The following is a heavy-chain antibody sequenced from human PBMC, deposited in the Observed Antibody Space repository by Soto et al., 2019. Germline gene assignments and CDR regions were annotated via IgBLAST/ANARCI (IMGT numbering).Heavy chain of an antibody. V-gene: IGHV3-9*01. CDR1: GFTFDDYA. CDR3: ASLPGVVAVHDAFDI. CDR2: ISWNSGSI. Sequence: EVQLVESGGGLVQPGRSLRLSCAASGFTFDDYAMHWVRQAPGKGLEWVSGISWNSGSIGYADSVKGRFTISRDNAKNSLYLQMNSLRAEDTALYYCASLPGVVAVHDAFDIWGQGTMVTVSS. D-gene: IGHD2-15*01. J-gene: IGHJ3*02.